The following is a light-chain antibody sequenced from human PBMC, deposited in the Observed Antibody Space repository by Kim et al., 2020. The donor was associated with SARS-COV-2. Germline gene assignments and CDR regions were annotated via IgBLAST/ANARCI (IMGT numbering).Light chain of an antibody. CDR3: QQSYSTLFT. CDR1: QSISSY. J-gene: IGKJ3*01. V-gene: IGKV1-39*01. Sequence: ASVGDRVTITCRASQSISSYLNWDQQKPGKAPKLLIYAASSLQSGVPSRFSGSGSGTDFTLTISSLQPEDFATYYCQQSYSTLFTFGPGTKVDIK. CDR2: AAS.